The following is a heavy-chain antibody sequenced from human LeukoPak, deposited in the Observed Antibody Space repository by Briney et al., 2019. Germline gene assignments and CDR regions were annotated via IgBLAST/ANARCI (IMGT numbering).Heavy chain of an antibody. CDR2: IWYDGSNK. D-gene: IGHD4-17*01. J-gene: IGHJ6*04. V-gene: IGHV3-33*01. CDR3: ARLGGGDYYYYYGMDV. Sequence: PGRSLRLSCAASGFTFSSYGMHWVRQAPGKGLEWVAVIWYDGSNKYYADSVKGRFTISRDNSKNTLYLQMNSLRAEDTAVYYCARLGGGDYYYYYGMDVWGKGTTVTVSS. CDR1: GFTFSSYG.